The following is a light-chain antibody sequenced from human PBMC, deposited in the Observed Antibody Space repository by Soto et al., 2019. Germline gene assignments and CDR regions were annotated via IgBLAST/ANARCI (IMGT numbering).Light chain of an antibody. CDR2: EGS. CDR3: CSYAGSSTYV. CDR1: SSDVGRYNI. J-gene: IGLJ1*01. Sequence: QSALTQPASVSGSPGQSITISCTGTSSDVGRYNIVSWYQQHPGKAPKLMIYEGSKRPSGVSDRFSDSKSGNTASLTISGLQAEDEADYYCCSYAGSSTYVFGTGTKLTVL. V-gene: IGLV2-23*01.